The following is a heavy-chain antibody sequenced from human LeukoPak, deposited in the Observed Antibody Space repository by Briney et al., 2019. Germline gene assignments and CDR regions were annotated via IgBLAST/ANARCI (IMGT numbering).Heavy chain of an antibody. CDR3: ARVDGGNWNDLYYYYGMDV. CDR2: IKQDGSEK. Sequence: GSLRLSCAASGFTFSSYWMSWVRQAPGKGLEWVANIKQDGSEKYYVDSVKGRFTISRDNAKNSLYLQMNSLRAEDTAVYYCARVDGGNWNDLYYYYGMDVWGQGTTVTVSS. J-gene: IGHJ6*02. CDR1: GFTFSSYW. V-gene: IGHV3-7*01. D-gene: IGHD1-1*01.